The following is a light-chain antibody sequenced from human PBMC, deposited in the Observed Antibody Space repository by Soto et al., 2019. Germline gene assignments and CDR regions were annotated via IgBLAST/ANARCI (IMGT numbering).Light chain of an antibody. CDR1: QSVSSNY. V-gene: IGKV3-20*01. Sequence: EIVLTQSPGTLSLSPGERATLSCRASQSVSSNYLAWYQQKPGQTPRLLIYGASSRATDIPDRFSGSGSGTDFTLTISRLEPEDFAVYYCQQYGSSPLFTFGPGTKVDIK. CDR3: QQYGSSPLFT. CDR2: GAS. J-gene: IGKJ3*01.